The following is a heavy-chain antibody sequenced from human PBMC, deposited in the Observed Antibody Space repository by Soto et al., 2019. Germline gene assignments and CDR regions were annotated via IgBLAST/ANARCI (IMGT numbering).Heavy chain of an antibody. Sequence: QVQLQESGPGLVKPSQTLSLTCTVSGGSISSGGYYWSWIRQHPGKGLEWIGYIYYSGSTYYNPSLKSRVTISVDTSKNQFSLKLSSVTAADTAVYYCAREEGRVVRSGYDQNHYYYYGMDVWGQGTTVTVSS. J-gene: IGHJ6*02. CDR2: IYYSGST. V-gene: IGHV4-31*03. D-gene: IGHD5-12*01. CDR3: AREEGRVVRSGYDQNHYYYYGMDV. CDR1: GGSISSGGYY.